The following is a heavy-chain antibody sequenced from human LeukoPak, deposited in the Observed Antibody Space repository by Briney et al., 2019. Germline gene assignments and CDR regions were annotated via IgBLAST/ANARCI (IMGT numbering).Heavy chain of an antibody. V-gene: IGHV3-21*01. CDR2: INDVGSHI. CDR3: ATLTLYYGSGSYFDY. CDR1: GFTFSNSA. Sequence: GGSLRLSCAASGFTFSNSAMNWVRQAPGKGLEWVSSINDVGSHIYYADSVRGRFTISRDTAKNTLFLQMNSLRAEDTALYYCATLTLYYGSGSYFDYWGQGTLVSVSS. J-gene: IGHJ4*02. D-gene: IGHD3-10*01.